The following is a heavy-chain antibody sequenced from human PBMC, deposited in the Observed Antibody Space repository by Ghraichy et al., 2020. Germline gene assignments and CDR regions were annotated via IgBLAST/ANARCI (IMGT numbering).Heavy chain of an antibody. Sequence: GESLRLSCAASGFTFSTYAMTWVRQAPGKGLKCVSGISGSGVTTYYADSVKGRFTISRDNSRNTLYLQMNSLRAEDTAVYYCAKDGLPYSGTYFSLNWFDRWGQGTLVTVSS. CDR2: ISGSGVTT. D-gene: IGHD1-26*01. CDR1: GFTFSTYA. J-gene: IGHJ5*02. V-gene: IGHV3-23*01. CDR3: AKDGLPYSGTYFSLNWFDR.